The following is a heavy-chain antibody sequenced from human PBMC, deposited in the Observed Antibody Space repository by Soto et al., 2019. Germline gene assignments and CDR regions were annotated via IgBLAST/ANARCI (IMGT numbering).Heavy chain of an antibody. CDR3: ARGNGYYDTSGDFNS. CDR2: GYHRGTS. Sequence: LSLTCTVSGYSISSGFYWGWIRQPPGKGLEWIGSGYHRGTSYYNPSLQSRVSISMDTSKNQFSLRLASVTAADTAVYYCARGNGYYDTSGDFNSWGQGALVTVSS. J-gene: IGHJ4*02. CDR1: GYSISSGFY. V-gene: IGHV4-38-2*02. D-gene: IGHD3-22*01.